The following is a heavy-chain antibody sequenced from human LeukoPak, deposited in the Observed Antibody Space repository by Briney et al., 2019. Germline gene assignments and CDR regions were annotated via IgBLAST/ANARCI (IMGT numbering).Heavy chain of an antibody. CDR1: GASITSESYF. CDR2: LHHSGRT. V-gene: IGHV4-31*03. CDR3: ARGGYSSSWQVHDY. J-gene: IGHJ4*02. D-gene: IGHD6-13*01. Sequence: SQTLSLTCNVSGASITSESYFWSWMRQHPGKGLEWIGYLHHSGRTYYNASLKSRVTISVDTSKSQFSLKLSSVTAADTAVYYCARGGYSSSWQVHDYWGQGTLVTVSS.